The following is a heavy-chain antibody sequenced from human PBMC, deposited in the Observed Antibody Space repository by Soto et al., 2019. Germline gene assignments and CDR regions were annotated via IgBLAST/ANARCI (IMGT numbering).Heavy chain of an antibody. CDR1: GYTFTSYG. CDR2: ISAYNGNT. J-gene: IGHJ6*02. V-gene: IGHV1-18*04. Sequence: GASVKVSCKASGYTFTSYGISWVRQAPGQGLEWMGWISAYNGNTNYAQKIQGRVTMTTDTSTSTAYMELRSLRSDDTAVYYCARWCCGWGGGGFYGMDVWGQGTLVTVSS. D-gene: IGHD6-19*01. CDR3: ARWCCGWGGGGFYGMDV.